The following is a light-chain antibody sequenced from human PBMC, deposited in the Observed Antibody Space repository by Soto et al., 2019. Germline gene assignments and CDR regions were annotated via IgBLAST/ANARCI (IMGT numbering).Light chain of an antibody. CDR3: QHYYNSPLT. CDR1: QSVLSNSNNKNY. Sequence: DIVMTQSPDSLAVSLGERDTISCKSSQSVLSNSNNKNYLAWYQQKPGDPPKLLMYWASTRESGVPDRFSGSGSGTDFTLTISSLQAEDVAVYYSQHYYNSPLTFGGGTKVEIK. V-gene: IGKV4-1*01. J-gene: IGKJ4*01. CDR2: WAS.